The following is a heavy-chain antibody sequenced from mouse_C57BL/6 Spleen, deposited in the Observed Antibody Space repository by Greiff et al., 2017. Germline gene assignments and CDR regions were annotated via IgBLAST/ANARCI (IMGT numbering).Heavy chain of an antibody. J-gene: IGHJ3*01. D-gene: IGHD1-1*01. CDR1: GYTFTSYW. CDR3: ARCYYGSSSMVWFAD. Sequence: VQLQQPGTELVKPGASVKLSCKASGYTFTSYWMHWVKQRPGQGLEWIGNINPSNGGTNYNEKFKSKATLTVDKSSSTAYMQLSSLTSEVSAVXYCARCYYGSSSMVWFADWGQGTLVTGSA. CDR2: INPSNGGT. V-gene: IGHV1-53*01.